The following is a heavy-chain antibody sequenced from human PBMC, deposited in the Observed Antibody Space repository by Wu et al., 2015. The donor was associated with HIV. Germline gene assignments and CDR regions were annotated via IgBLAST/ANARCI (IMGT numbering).Heavy chain of an antibody. CDR1: GYTFTGYY. V-gene: IGHV1-2*02. J-gene: IGHJ1*01. Sequence: QVQLVQSGAEVKKPGASVKVSCKASGYTFTGYYIHWVRQAPGQGLEWMGWINPNSGDTNYVQKFQGRVTMTSDTSISTAYMELSRLRSDDTAFYFCARDGQVVPSAEYFHHWGQGTLVTVSS. CDR2: INPNSGDT. D-gene: IGHD2-2*01. CDR3: ARDGQVVPSAEYFHH.